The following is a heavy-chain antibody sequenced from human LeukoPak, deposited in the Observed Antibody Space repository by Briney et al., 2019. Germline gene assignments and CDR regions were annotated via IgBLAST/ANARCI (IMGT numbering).Heavy chain of an antibody. Sequence: GGSLRLSCAASGFTVSSAYVSWVRQAPGKGLEWVSSIYGGDNREYSDSVKGRFTISRDDSKNTVSLQMSSLRVEGTAVYYCARGPTVSSTWDYWGQGTLVTVSP. V-gene: IGHV3-53*01. CDR1: GFTVSSAY. J-gene: IGHJ4*02. CDR3: ARGPTVSSTWDY. D-gene: IGHD2-2*01. CDR2: IYGGDNR.